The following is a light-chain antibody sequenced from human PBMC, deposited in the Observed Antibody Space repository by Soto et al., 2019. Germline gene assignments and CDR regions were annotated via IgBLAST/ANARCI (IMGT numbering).Light chain of an antibody. J-gene: IGLJ1*01. Sequence: QSVLTQPPSASGTPGQRVTISCSGSSSNIGTYYVSWYQQLPGTVPKLLIYRNNQRPSGVPDRFSGSKSGTSASLAISGLRSDDEADYYCAAWDDSLSGYVFGTGTKVTVL. CDR1: SSNIGTYY. CDR3: AAWDDSLSGYV. CDR2: RNN. V-gene: IGLV1-47*01.